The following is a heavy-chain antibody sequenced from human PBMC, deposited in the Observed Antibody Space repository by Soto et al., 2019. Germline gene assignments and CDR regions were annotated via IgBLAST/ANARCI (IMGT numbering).Heavy chain of an antibody. CDR2: IDWDDDK. V-gene: IGHV2-70*01. CDR1: GFSLSTSGMC. D-gene: IGHD6-19*01. J-gene: IGHJ5*02. CDR3: ALERVCGWPHRGWFDP. Sequence: VSGPTLVNPXQPLTLTCTFSGFSLSTSGMCVSWIRQPPGKALEWLALIDWDDDKYYSTSLKTRLTISKDTSKNQVVLTMTNMDPVDTATYYCALERVCGWPHRGWFDPWGQGTLVTVSS.